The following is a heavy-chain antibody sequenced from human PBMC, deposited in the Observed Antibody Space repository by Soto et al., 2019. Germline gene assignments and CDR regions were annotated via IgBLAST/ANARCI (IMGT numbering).Heavy chain of an antibody. J-gene: IGHJ4*02. CDR1: GFTVSTKY. V-gene: IGHV3-66*01. Sequence: HPGGSLRLSCAASGFTVSTKYMSWVRQAPGKGLEWVSVIYSGGSTFYADSVRGRFTISRDNSKNTVNLQMNSLRAEDTAVYYCARDPWAADDWGQGTLVTVAS. CDR3: ARDPWAADD. D-gene: IGHD3-16*01. CDR2: IYSGGST.